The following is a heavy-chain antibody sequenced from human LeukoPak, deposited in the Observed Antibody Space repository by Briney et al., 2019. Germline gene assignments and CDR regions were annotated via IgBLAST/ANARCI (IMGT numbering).Heavy chain of an antibody. D-gene: IGHD3-9*01. CDR2: IYYSGST. Sequence: SETLSLTCTVSGGSISSGDYYWSWIRQPPGKGLEWIGYIYYSGSTYYNPSLKSRVTISVDTSKNQFSLKLSSVTAADTAVYYCARARDILTGYWFDPWGQGTLVTVSS. V-gene: IGHV4-30-4*01. CDR3: ARARDILTGYWFDP. J-gene: IGHJ5*02. CDR1: GGSISSGDYY.